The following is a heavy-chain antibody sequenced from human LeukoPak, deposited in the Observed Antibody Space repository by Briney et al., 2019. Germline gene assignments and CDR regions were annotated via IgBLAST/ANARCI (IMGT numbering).Heavy chain of an antibody. V-gene: IGHV3-9*01. CDR2: ISRNSGSI. CDR3: AKGRGSYPSFDY. J-gene: IGHJ4*02. Sequence: GRSLRLSCAAPGFTFDDYAMHWVRQAPGKGLEWVSGISRNSGSIGYADSVKGRFTISRDNAKNSLYLQMNSLRAEDTALYYCAKGRGSYPSFDYWGQGTLVTVSS. D-gene: IGHD1-26*01. CDR1: GFTFDDYA.